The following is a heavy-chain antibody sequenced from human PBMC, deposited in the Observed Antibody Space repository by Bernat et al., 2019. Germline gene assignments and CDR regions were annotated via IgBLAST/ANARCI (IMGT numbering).Heavy chain of an antibody. V-gene: IGHV4-34*01. D-gene: IGHD3/OR15-3a*01. CDR1: GGSFNNYF. Sequence: QVQLQQWGAGLLKPSETLSLTCVVYGGSFNNYFWSWIRQPPGKGLEWIGEINYSGNTNYNPSLKSRVTISVDTSKNQFSLKLSSVTAADTAVYYCAKDADRRTWTYWGQGTLVAVSS. CDR3: AKDADRRTWTY. CDR2: INYSGNT. J-gene: IGHJ4*02.